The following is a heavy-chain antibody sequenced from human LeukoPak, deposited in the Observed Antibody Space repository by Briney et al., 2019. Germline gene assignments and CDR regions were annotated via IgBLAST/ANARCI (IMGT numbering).Heavy chain of an antibody. V-gene: IGHV3-48*01. CDR2: ITSSSSTK. CDR3: ARDLTDGWYYFEY. D-gene: IGHD5-24*01. J-gene: IGHJ4*02. Sequence: GGSLRLSCAASGFTFSSYNMNWVRQAPGKGLEWVSFITSSSSTKHHADSAKGRFTVSRDNDKNLLYLQMNSLRAEDTAVYYCARDLTDGWYYFEYWGQGTLVTVSS. CDR1: GFTFSSYN.